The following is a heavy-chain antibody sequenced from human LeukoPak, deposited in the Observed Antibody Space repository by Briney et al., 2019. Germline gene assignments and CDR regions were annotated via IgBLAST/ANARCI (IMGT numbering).Heavy chain of an antibody. J-gene: IGHJ1*01. CDR2: IWFDESYK. Sequence: GGSLRLSCAPSGFTFSNYGMHWVRQAQGRGLEWVAVIWFDESYKYYADSVKGRFTISSDNSNNTLYLQMTSLRVEDTAVYYCARAKRRDGYWAFFQHWGQGTLVTVSS. V-gene: IGHV3-33*01. CDR3: ARAKRRDGYWAFFQH. CDR1: GFTFSNYG. D-gene: IGHD5-24*01.